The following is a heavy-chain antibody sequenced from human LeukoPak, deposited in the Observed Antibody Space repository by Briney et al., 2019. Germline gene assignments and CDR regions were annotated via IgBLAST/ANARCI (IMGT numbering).Heavy chain of an antibody. CDR1: GFTFSSYG. D-gene: IGHD3-10*01. CDR3: AKDPGYGSGSYLDY. CDR2: ISYDGSNK. J-gene: IGHJ4*02. V-gene: IGHV3-30*18. Sequence: GGSLRLSCAASGFTFSSYGMHWVRQAPGKGLEWVAVISYDGSNKYYADSVKGRFTISRGNSKNTLYLQMNSLRAEDTAVYYCAKDPGYGSGSYLDYWGQGTLVTVSS.